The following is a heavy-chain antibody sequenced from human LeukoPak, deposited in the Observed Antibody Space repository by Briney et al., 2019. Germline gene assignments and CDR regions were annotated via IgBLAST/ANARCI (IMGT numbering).Heavy chain of an antibody. CDR1: GVTLSSKV. CDR2: TIPILGTA. Sequence: GTSVKVSCKASGVTLSSKVISWVRQPPGQGLEWMGRTIPILGTAEYAQKFQGRVTITAAKSTNAAYMELRSRRSEDTAVYYCARSGGSTSYASMDYWGQGTLITVSS. D-gene: IGHD2-15*01. V-gene: IGHV1-69*04. J-gene: IGHJ4*02. CDR3: ARSGGSTSYASMDY.